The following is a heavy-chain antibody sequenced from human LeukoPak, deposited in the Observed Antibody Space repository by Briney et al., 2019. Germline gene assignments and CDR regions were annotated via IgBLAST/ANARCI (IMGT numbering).Heavy chain of an antibody. V-gene: IGHV3-23*01. Sequence: GGSLRLSCAASGFTFSSYAMSWVRQAPGKGLEWVSAISGSGGSTYYADSVKGRFTISRDNSKNTLYLQMNSLRAEGTAVYYCARDPTIDYYDSSGSRIVNWFDPWGQGTLVTVSS. CDR3: ARDPTIDYYDSSGSRIVNWFDP. CDR1: GFTFSSYA. D-gene: IGHD3-22*01. J-gene: IGHJ5*02. CDR2: ISGSGGST.